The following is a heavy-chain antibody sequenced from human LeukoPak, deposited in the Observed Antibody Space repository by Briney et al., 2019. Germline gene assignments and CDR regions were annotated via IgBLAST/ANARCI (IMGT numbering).Heavy chain of an antibody. J-gene: IGHJ6*02. Sequence: SETLSLTCTVSGRPISSNYWGWIRQPPGKGLEWIGYIYYSGSTNYNPSLKSRVTISVDTSNRQFTLKLSYVTGAETDESEGVCGFCDSGSYLGMDVRGQGTTVTVSS. CDR1: GRPISSNY. CDR3: VCGFCDSGSYLGMDV. CDR2: IYYSGST. V-gene: IGHV4-59*01. D-gene: IGHD1-26*01.